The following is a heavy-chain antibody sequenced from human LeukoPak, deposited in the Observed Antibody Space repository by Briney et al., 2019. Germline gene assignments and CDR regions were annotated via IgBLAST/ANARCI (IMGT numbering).Heavy chain of an antibody. CDR3: ARVRGGSKVATIDSFDY. CDR2: IIPILGIA. CDR1: GGTFSSYA. J-gene: IGHJ4*02. Sequence: SVKVPCKASGGTFSSYAISWVRQAPGQGLEWMGRIIPILGIANYAQKFQGRVTITADKSTSTAYMELSSLRSEDTAVYYCARVRGGSKVATIDSFDYWGQGTLVTVSS. D-gene: IGHD5-12*01. V-gene: IGHV1-69*04.